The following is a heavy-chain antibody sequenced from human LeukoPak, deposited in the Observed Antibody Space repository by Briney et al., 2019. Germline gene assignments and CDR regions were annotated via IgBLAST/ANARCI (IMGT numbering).Heavy chain of an antibody. CDR1: GLTFSNYA. CDR3: ARDRSLYYYYAMDV. Sequence: GRSLRLSCAASGLTFSNYAMHWVRQAPGKGLEWVAVISYDGSNEYYADSVKGRFTISRDNSKNTLYLQMNSLGAEDTAVYYCARDRSLYYYYAMDVWGQGTMVTVSS. D-gene: IGHD2-15*01. J-gene: IGHJ6*02. CDR2: ISYDGSNE. V-gene: IGHV3-30-3*01.